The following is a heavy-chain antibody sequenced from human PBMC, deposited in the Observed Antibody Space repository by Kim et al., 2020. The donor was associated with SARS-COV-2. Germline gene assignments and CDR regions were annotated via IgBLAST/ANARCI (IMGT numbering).Heavy chain of an antibody. V-gene: IGHV4-34*01. CDR2: INHSGST. CDR3: ARGIRAMVRGVNSNYYYYYGMDV. D-gene: IGHD3-10*01. J-gene: IGHJ6*02. CDR1: GGSFSGYY. Sequence: SETLSLTCAVYGGSFSGYYWSWIRQPPGKGLEWIGEINHSGSTNYNPSLKSRVTISVDTSKNQFSLKLSSVTAADTAVYYCARGIRAMVRGVNSNYYYYYGMDVWGQGTTVTVSS.